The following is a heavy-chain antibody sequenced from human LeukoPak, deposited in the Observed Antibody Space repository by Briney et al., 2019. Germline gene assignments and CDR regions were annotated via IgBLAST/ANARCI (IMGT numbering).Heavy chain of an antibody. J-gene: IGHJ4*02. CDR3: ARDGVQERQWLPFDY. CDR1: GGSISSSSYY. CDR2: IYSSGST. D-gene: IGHD6-19*01. V-gene: IGHV4-39*07. Sequence: PSETLSLTCTVSGGSISSSSYYWGWIRQPPGKGLEWIGSIYSSGSTYYNPSLKSRVTISVDTSKNQSSLKLSSVTAADTAVYYCARDGVQERQWLPFDYWGQGALVTVSS.